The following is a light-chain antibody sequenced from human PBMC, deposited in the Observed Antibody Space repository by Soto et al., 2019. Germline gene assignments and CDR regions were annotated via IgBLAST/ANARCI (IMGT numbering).Light chain of an antibody. CDR3: CSYAGPAAYF. CDR1: GSDVGAYNL. J-gene: IGLJ1*01. Sequence: QSVLTQPASVSGSPGQSITISCAGTGSDVGAYNLVSWYQQHPGKAPKPIICEVNTRPSGISNCFSGSKSGGTASLTISGLQAEEEADYFCCSYAGPAAYFFGPGTKFPVL. V-gene: IGLV2-23*02. CDR2: EVN.